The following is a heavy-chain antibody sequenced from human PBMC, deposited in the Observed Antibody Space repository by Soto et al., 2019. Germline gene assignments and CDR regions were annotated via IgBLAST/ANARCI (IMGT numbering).Heavy chain of an antibody. CDR1: GFTFSNYF. CDR2: MSGDGKTI. Sequence: GGSLRLSCAASGFTFSNYFMHWVLQVPGEGLVWVSRMSGDGKTISYADSVKGRFTISRDNAKNTLYLQMNSLRVEDTAVYYCARTYVPGIAGFDPWGQGTLVTVSS. V-gene: IGHV3-74*01. J-gene: IGHJ5*02. CDR3: ARTYVPGIAGFDP. D-gene: IGHD1-1*01.